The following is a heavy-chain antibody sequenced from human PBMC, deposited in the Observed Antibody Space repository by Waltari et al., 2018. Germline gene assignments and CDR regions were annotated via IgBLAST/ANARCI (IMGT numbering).Heavy chain of an antibody. Sequence: EVQLVESGGGLVQPGGSLRLSCAASGFTFSSYEMNWVRQAPGKGLEWVSYISSSGSTIYYADSVKGRFTISRDNAKNSLYLQMNSLRAEDTAVYSCARVHSLGQYDSNGQESNFDHWGQGALVTVSS. CDR1: GFTFSSYE. J-gene: IGHJ4*02. V-gene: IGHV3-48*03. CDR2: ISSSGSTI. CDR3: ARVHSLGQYDSNGQESNFDH. D-gene: IGHD3-16*01.